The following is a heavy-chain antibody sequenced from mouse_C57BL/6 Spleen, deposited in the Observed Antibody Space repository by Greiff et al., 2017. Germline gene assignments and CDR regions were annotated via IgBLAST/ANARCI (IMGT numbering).Heavy chain of an antibody. Sequence: VQLQESGPELVKPGASVKISCKASGYAFSSSWMNWVKQRPGKGLEWIGRIYPGDGDTNYNGKFKGKATLTADKSSSTAYMQLSSLTSEDSAVYFGARKYDYDEEMWFAYWGQGTLVTVSA. CDR3: ARKYDYDEEMWFAY. CDR1: GYAFSSSW. V-gene: IGHV1-82*01. D-gene: IGHD2-4*01. J-gene: IGHJ3*01. CDR2: IYPGDGDT.